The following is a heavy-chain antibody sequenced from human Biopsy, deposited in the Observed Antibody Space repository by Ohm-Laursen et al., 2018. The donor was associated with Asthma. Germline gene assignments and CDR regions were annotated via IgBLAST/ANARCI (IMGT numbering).Heavy chain of an antibody. CDR3: ARAVSSSSYWYFDL. V-gene: IGHV4-39*02. J-gene: IGHJ2*01. CDR2: IYYSGSA. CDR1: GDAMSTSGSY. Sequence: TLSLTCIVSGDAMSTSGSYWGWIRQPPGKRLEWLGRIYYSGSAFYNPSVKSRLSLSVATSKNHFSLKLSSVPAADTAVYYCARAVSSSSYWYFDLWGRGDLVTVSS. D-gene: IGHD6-6*01.